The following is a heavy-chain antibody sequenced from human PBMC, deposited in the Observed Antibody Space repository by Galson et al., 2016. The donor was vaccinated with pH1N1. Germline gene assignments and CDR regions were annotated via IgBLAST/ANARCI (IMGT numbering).Heavy chain of an antibody. CDR1: GFTFSNYW. CDR3: ARAIAAADSV. V-gene: IGHV3-7*01. J-gene: IGHJ3*01. Sequence: SLRLSCAGSGFTFSNYWMSWVRQAPGKGLEWVANIKQDGSEKYYVDSVKGRFTISRDNAKNSVYLRMNNLRAEDTAVYYCARAIAAADSVWGQGTMVTVSS. CDR2: IKQDGSEK. D-gene: IGHD6-13*01.